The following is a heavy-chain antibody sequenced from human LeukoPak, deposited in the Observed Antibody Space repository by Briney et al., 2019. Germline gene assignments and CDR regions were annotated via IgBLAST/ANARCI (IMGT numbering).Heavy chain of an antibody. J-gene: IGHJ4*02. Sequence: GGSLRLSCAASGFTFSTYWMSWVRQAPGKGLQWVAVISYDGSDKYYADSVKGRFTISRDNSKKTLYLQMNSLRAEDTAVYYCAKDHLHIFGSGSYIDYWGQGTLVTVSS. D-gene: IGHD3-10*01. CDR3: AKDHLHIFGSGSYIDY. CDR2: ISYDGSDK. CDR1: GFTFSTYW. V-gene: IGHV3-30*18.